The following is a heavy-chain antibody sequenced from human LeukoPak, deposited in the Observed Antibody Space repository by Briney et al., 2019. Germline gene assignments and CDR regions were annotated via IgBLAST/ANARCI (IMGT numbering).Heavy chain of an antibody. D-gene: IGHD1-26*01. V-gene: IGHV3-9*01. CDR2: ISWNSGSI. Sequence: GGSLRLSCAASGFTFDDYAMHWVRQAPGKGLEWVSGISWNSGSIGYADSVKGRFTISRDNAKNSLYLQMNSLRAEDTAVYYCARYYGALDYWGQGTLVTVSS. CDR3: ARYYGALDY. J-gene: IGHJ4*02. CDR1: GFTFDDYA.